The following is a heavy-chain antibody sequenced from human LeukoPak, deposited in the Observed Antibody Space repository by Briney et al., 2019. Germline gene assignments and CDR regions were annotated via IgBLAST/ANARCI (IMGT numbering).Heavy chain of an antibody. CDR2: INAYNGNT. V-gene: IGHV1-18*01. J-gene: IGHJ6*03. CDR1: GYTFTSYI. Sequence: ASVKVSCKASGYTFTSYIISWVRQAPGQGLEWMGWINAYNGNTDYAQRVQGRVTMTTDTSTSTAYMELRSLRSDDTAVYYCARDRHIASAVYYDYMDVWGKGTPVTVSS. CDR3: ARDRHIASAVYYDYMDV. D-gene: IGHD6-13*01.